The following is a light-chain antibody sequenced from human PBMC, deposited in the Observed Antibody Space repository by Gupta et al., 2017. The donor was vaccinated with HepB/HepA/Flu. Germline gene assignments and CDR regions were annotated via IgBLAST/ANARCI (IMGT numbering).Light chain of an antibody. CDR1: QSVSSSY. J-gene: IGKJ1*01. Sequence: EIVLTQSPGTLSLSPGERATLSCRASQSVSSSYLAWYQQKPGQAPRLLIYDASSRATGVPDRFSGSGSGTDFTLTISRLDPEDFAVYYCQQYASSSWTFGQGTNVEIK. V-gene: IGKV3-20*01. CDR2: DAS. CDR3: QQYASSSWT.